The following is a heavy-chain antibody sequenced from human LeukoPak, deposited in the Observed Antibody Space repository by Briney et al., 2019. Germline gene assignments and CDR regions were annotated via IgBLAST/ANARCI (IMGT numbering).Heavy chain of an antibody. V-gene: IGHV3-20*04. CDR2: INWNGGST. CDR1: GFTFDDYG. CDR3: ARDHRSRVTWFPDYMDV. J-gene: IGHJ6*03. D-gene: IGHD3-10*01. Sequence: PGGSLRLSCAASGFTFDDYGMSWVRQAPGKGLEWVSGINWNGGSTGYVDSVKGRFTISRDNAKNSLYLQRNSLRAEDTAVYYCARDHRSRVTWFPDYMDVWGKGTTVTVSS.